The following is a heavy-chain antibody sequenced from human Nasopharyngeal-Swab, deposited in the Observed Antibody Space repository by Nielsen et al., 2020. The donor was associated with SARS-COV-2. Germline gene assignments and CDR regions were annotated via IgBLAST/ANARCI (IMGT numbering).Heavy chain of an antibody. CDR1: GGTFSSYA. J-gene: IGHJ6*03. Sequence: SVKVSCKASGGTFSSYAISWVRQAPGQGLEWMGGIIPIFGTANYAQKFQGRVTITADESTSTAYMELSSLRSEDTAVYYCAIMTTVTSYLFYYYYYMDVWGKGTTVTVFS. V-gene: IGHV1-69*13. CDR2: IIPIFGTA. D-gene: IGHD4-11*01. CDR3: AIMTTVTSYLFYYYYYMDV.